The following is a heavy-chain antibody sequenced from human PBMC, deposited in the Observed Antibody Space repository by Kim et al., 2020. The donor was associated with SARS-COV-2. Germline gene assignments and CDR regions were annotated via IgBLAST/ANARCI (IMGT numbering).Heavy chain of an antibody. CDR1: GGSFSGYY. Sequence: SETLSLTCAVYGGSFSGYYWSWIRQPPGKGLEWIGEINHSGSTNYNPSLKSRVTISVDTSKNQFSLKLSSVTAADTAVYYCARAVWAGVDYWGQGTLVTVSS. J-gene: IGHJ4*02. CDR3: ARAVWAGVDY. CDR2: INHSGST. V-gene: IGHV4-34*01. D-gene: IGHD2-8*01.